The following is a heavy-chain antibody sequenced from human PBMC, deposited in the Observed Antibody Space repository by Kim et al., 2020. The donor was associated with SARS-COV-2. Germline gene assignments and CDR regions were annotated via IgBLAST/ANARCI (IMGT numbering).Heavy chain of an antibody. CDR1: GIDFAGAW. J-gene: IGHJ4*02. V-gene: IGHV3-15*01. Sequence: GGSLRLSCVVSGIDFAGAWMSWVRQAPGKGLEWIARSKNKGEGETIDYTAPVKGRFFISRDDSASTVYLHMNSLKTDDTAVYYCTTDPRYWGQGVLVTVSS. CDR2: SKNKGEGETI. CDR3: TTDPRY.